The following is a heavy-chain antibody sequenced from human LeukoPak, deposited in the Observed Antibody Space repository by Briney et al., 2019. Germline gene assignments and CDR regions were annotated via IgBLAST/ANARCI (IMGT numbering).Heavy chain of an antibody. CDR3: ARVSGPFDP. D-gene: IGHD2-15*01. CDR1: GGTFSSYA. J-gene: IGHJ5*02. CDR2: INPSGGST. Sequence: ASVKVSCKASGGTFSSYAISWVRQAPGQGLEWMGIINPSGGSTSYAQKFQGRVTMTRDMSTSTVYMELSSLRSEDAAVYYCARVSGPFDPWGQGTLVTVSS. V-gene: IGHV1-46*01.